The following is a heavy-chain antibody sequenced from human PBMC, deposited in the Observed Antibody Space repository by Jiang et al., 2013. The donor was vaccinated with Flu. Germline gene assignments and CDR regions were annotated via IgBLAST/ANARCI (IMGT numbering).Heavy chain of an antibody. CDR3: ARLGQWHIYYFDF. J-gene: IGHJ4*02. CDR2: VYYSGTT. Sequence: LKPSETLSLTCTVSGGSISSSTYYWGWIRQPPGKGLEWVGSVYYSGTTYYNPSLTSRVTISADMSKNQFSLNLSSVTAADTAVYFCARLGQWHIYYFDFVGPGNPGHRLL. V-gene: IGHV4-39*01. CDR1: GGSISSSTYY. D-gene: IGHD6-19*01.